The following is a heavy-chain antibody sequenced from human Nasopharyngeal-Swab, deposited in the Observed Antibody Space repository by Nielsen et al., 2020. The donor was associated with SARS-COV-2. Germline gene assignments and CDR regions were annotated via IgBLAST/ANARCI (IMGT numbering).Heavy chain of an antibody. V-gene: IGHV3-49*03. CDR3: TRGNSGWYGVGHF. CDR1: GFNLGYFA. D-gene: IGHD6-19*01. J-gene: IGHJ4*02. CDR2: IRSKAYGGTT. Sequence: GESLKISCTASGFNLGYFAMSWFRQAPGKGPEWVGFIRSKAYGGTTEYAASVKGRFTISRDDPKSIAYLEMNSLKTEDTAVYYCTRGNSGWYGVGHFWGQGTLVRVSS.